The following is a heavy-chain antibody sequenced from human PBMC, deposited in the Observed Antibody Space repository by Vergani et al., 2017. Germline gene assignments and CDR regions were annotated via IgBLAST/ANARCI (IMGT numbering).Heavy chain of an antibody. CDR2: SYYSGRT. CDR3: ARESKRYCCDY. J-gene: IGHJ4*02. D-gene: IGHD2-8*02. V-gene: IGHV4-30-4*01. Sequence: QVQLQESGPGLVKPSQTLSLTCTVSGGSISSGDYYWIWLRQPPGKGLEWIGYSYYSGRTYYNPSLKSRVTISVDTSKDQFSLKLSSVTAADTAVYYCARESKRYCCDYWGQGTLVTVSS. CDR1: GGSISSGDYY.